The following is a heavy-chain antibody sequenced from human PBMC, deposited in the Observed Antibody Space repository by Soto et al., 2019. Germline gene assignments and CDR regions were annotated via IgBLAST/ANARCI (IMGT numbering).Heavy chain of an antibody. CDR3: ARGRYGDY. J-gene: IGHJ4*02. D-gene: IGHD1-1*01. CDR1: GYGFTTYG. Sequence: QVHLVQSGAEVKKPGASVKVSCKGSGYGFTTYGITWVRQAPGQGLEWMAWISAHNGNTNYAQQLQGRVTVTRDTSTSTAYMELRSVRSDDTAVYYCARGRYGDYWGQGALVTVSS. CDR2: ISAHNGNT. V-gene: IGHV1-18*01.